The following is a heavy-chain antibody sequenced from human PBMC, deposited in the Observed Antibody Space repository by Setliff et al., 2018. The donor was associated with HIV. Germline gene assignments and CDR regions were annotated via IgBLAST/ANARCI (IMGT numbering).Heavy chain of an antibody. CDR3: ASLPPLYDSSGYYFDY. J-gene: IGHJ4*02. CDR1: GGSISSGSYF. D-gene: IGHD3-22*01. Sequence: SETLSLTCTVSGGSISSGSYFWTWIRQPAGKGLEWIGRIYTSGSTNYNPSLNSRVTISVDASKNQFSLKLSSVTAADTAVYYCASLPPLYDSSGYYFDYWGQGTLVTVSS. CDR2: IYTSGST. V-gene: IGHV4-61*02.